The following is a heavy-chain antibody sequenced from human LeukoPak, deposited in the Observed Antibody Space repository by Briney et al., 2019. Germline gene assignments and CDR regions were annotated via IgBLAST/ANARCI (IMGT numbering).Heavy chain of an antibody. D-gene: IGHD3-10*01. V-gene: IGHV4-34*01. CDR2: INHSGCT. CDR1: GGSFSGYY. Sequence: SETLSLTCAVYGGSFSGYYWSWIPQSPGKGLKWIGEINHSGCTNYNPSLKSRVTISVDTSNNQFSLKLSSVTAADTAVYYCAREVTMVRGVSKPWFDPWGQGTLVTVSS. J-gene: IGHJ5*02. CDR3: AREVTMVRGVSKPWFDP.